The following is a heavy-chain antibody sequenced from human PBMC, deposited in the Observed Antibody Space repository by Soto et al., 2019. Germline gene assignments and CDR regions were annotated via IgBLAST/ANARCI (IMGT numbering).Heavy chain of an antibody. CDR3: ARSPGCSSTSCSPGYYYYGMDV. CDR2: IIPIFGTA. V-gene: IGHV1-69*13. CDR1: GGTFSSYA. Sequence: SVKVSCKASGGTFSSYAISWVRQAPGQGLEWMGGIIPIFGTANYAQKFQGRVTITADESTSTAYMELSSLRSEDTAVYYCARSPGCSSTSCSPGYYYYGMDVWGQGTTVTVSS. J-gene: IGHJ6*02. D-gene: IGHD2-2*01.